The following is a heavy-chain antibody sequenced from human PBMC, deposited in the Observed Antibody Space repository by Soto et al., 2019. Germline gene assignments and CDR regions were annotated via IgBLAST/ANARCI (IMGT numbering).Heavy chain of an antibody. CDR3: ARTVFP. V-gene: IGHV4-31*03. Sequence: QVQLQESGPGLVKPSQTLSLTCTVSGGSISSGGYYWNWIRQHPGKGLEWIGYISYSGSTCYNPSPXSXXTISVATSEHQFSLKLSSATAGDTAVYSWARTVFPWGQGTLVTVSS. CDR2: ISYSGST. J-gene: IGHJ5*02. D-gene: IGHD4-4*01. CDR1: GGSISSGGYY.